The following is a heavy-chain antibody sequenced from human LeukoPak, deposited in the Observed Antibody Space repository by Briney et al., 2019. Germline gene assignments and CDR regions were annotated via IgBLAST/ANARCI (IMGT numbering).Heavy chain of an antibody. CDR3: ARRGSGRWLQLKEYYFDY. D-gene: IGHD5-24*01. J-gene: IGHJ4*02. Sequence: SETLSLTCAVYGGSFSGYYWSWIRQPPGKGLEWIGEINHSGSTNYNPSFKSRVTISVDTSKNQFSLKLSSVTAADTAVYYCARRGSGRWLQLKEYYFDYWGQGTLVTVSS. CDR1: GGSFSGYY. V-gene: IGHV4-34*01. CDR2: INHSGST.